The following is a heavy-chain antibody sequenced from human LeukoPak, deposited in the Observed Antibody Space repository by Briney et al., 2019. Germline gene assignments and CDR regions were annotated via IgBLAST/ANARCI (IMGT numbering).Heavy chain of an antibody. J-gene: IGHJ4*02. CDR3: ARGRDRMVY. Sequence: KPSETLSLTCTVPGGSISSSSYYWGWIRQPPGKGLEWIGSIYSSGSTYYNPSLKSRVTISVDTSKNQFSLKLSSVTAADTAVYYCARGRDRMVYWGQGTLVTVSS. CDR1: GGSISSSSYY. CDR2: IYSSGST. D-gene: IGHD1-14*01. V-gene: IGHV4-39*01.